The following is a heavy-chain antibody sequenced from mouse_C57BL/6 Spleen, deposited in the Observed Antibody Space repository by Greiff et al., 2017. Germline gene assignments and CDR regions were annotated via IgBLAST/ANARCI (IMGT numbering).Heavy chain of an antibody. CDR3: ARVYGSIFDY. CDR2: ISSGSSTI. CDR1: GFTFSDYG. D-gene: IGHD2-2*01. J-gene: IGHJ2*01. V-gene: IGHV5-17*01. Sequence: EVQGVESGGGLVKPGGSLKLSCAASGFTFSDYGMHWVRQAPEKGLEWVAYISSGSSTIYYADTVKGRFTISRDNAKNTRFLQVTSLRSEDTAMYYCARVYGSIFDYWGQGTTLTVSS.